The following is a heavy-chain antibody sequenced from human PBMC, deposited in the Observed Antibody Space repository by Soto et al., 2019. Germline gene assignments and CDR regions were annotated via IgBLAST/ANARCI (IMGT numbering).Heavy chain of an antibody. J-gene: IGHJ4*02. V-gene: IGHV3-33*01. Sequence: GGSLRLSCAASGFTFSSYGMHWVRQAPGKGLEWVAVIWYDGSNKYYADSVKGRFTISRDNSKNTLYLQMNSLRAEDTAVYYCARGTFGVVISRVSIGGYYFDYWGQGTLVTVSS. CDR1: GFTFSSYG. CDR2: IWYDGSNK. CDR3: ARGTFGVVISRVSIGGYYFDY. D-gene: IGHD3-3*02.